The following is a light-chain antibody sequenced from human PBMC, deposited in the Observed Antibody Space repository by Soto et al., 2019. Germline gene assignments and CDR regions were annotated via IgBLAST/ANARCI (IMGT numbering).Light chain of an antibody. CDR2: GAS. CDR3: QQYNQWPPYT. CDR1: QSVSSN. V-gene: IGKV3-15*01. Sequence: IVVTQTPATRSVGPGCRSRCSPYPSQSVSSNLAWYQQKPGQSPRLLVYGASTRANGTPARFSGSGSGRELNPTNGSLHSVAVEPYYCQQYNQWPPYTFRQGTKVDIK. J-gene: IGKJ2*01.